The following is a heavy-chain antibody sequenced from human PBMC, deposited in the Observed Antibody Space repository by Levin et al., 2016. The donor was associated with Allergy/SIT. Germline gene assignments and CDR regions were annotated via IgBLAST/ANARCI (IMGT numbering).Heavy chain of an antibody. D-gene: IGHD5-18*01. CDR2: INHSGST. V-gene: IGHV4-34*01. Sequence: WIRQPPGKGLEWIGEINHSGSTNYNPSLKSRVTISVDTSKNQFSLKLSSVTAADTAVYYCARGRIQLWSRGGSEYFQHWGQGTLVTVSS. CDR3: ARGRIQLWSRGGSEYFQH. J-gene: IGHJ1*01.